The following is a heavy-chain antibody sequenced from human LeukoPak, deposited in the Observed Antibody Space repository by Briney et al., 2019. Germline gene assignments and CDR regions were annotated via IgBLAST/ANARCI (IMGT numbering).Heavy chain of an antibody. CDR3: ARSPQQWLVRVTGAFDI. CDR2: MYYSGST. D-gene: IGHD6-19*01. Sequence: PSETLSLTCTVSGGSISSSSYYWGWIRQPPGEGLVWIVRMYYSGSTYYNPSLKSLVTISVDTSKNQFSLKLSSVTAADTAVYYCARSPQQWLVRVTGAFDIWGQGTMVTVSS. J-gene: IGHJ3*02. V-gene: IGHV4-39*01. CDR1: GGSISSSSYY.